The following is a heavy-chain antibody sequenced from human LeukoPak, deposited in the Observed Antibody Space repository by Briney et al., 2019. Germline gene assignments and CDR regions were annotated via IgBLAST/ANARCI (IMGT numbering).Heavy chain of an antibody. D-gene: IGHD3-10*01. CDR3: ARVRATMVRGVIYYYYGMDV. J-gene: IGHJ6*02. V-gene: IGHV1-2*06. CDR1: GYTFTGYY. Sequence: GASVKVSCKASGYTFTGYYMHWVRQAPGQGLEWMGRINPNSGGTNYAQKFQGRVTMTRDTSISTAYMELSRLRSDDTAVYYCARVRATMVRGVIYYYYGMDVWGQGTTVTVSS. CDR2: INPNSGGT.